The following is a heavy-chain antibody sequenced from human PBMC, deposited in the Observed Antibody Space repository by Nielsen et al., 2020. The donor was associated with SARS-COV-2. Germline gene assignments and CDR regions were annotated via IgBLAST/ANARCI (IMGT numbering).Heavy chain of an antibody. CDR2: INHSGST. J-gene: IGHJ6*03. V-gene: IGHV4-34*01. CDR1: GGSFSGYY. D-gene: IGHD6-13*01. Sequence: SETLSLTCAVYGGSFSGYYWSWIRQPPGKGLEWIGEINHSGSTNYNPSLKSRVTISVDTSKNQFSLKLSSVTAADTAVYYCARAVYSSSPLYYYYYMDVWGKGTTVTVSS. CDR3: ARAVYSSSPLYYYYYMDV.